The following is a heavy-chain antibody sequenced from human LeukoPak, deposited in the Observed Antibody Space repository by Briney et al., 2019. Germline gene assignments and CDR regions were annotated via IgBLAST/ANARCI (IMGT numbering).Heavy chain of an antibody. CDR3: ARSEWQWLVLDAFDI. CDR1: GYTFTGYY. D-gene: IGHD6-19*01. J-gene: IGHJ3*02. V-gene: IGHV1-2*06. CDR2: INPNSGGT. Sequence: ASVKVSCKAAGYTFTGYYMHWVRQAPGQGLEWMGRINPNSGGTNYAQKFQGRVTMTRDTSISTAYMELSRLRSDDTAVYYCARSEWQWLVLDAFDIWGQGTMVTVSS.